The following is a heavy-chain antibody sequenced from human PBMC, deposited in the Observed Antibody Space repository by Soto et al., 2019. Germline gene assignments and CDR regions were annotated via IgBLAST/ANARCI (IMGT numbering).Heavy chain of an antibody. CDR2: TSYDGSNK. D-gene: IGHD1-26*01. J-gene: IGHJ4*02. CDR1: GFTFSSYA. V-gene: IGHV3-30-3*01. CDR3: ARGPCGATIVGATLDY. Sequence: PGGSLRLSCAASGFTFSSYAMHWVRQAPGKGLEWVAVTSYDGSNKYYADSVKGRFTISRDNSKNTLYLRMNSLRAEDTAVYYCARGPCGATIVGATLDYWGQGTLVTVSS.